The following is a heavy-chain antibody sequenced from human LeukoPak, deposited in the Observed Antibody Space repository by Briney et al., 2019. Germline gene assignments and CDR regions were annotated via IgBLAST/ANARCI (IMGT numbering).Heavy chain of an antibody. J-gene: IGHJ3*02. V-gene: IGHV3-30*18. D-gene: IGHD3-22*01. Sequence: PGGSLRLSCAASGFTFSSYGMLWVRQAPGKGLEWVAVISYDGSNKYYADSVKGRFTISRDNSKNTLYLQMNSLRAEDTAVYYCAKESGDYDSSGYGAFDIWGQGTMVTVSS. CDR1: GFTFSSYG. CDR3: AKESGDYDSSGYGAFDI. CDR2: ISYDGSNK.